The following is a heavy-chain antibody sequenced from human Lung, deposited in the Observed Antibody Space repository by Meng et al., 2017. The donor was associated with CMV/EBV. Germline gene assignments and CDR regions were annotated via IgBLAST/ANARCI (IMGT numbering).Heavy chain of an antibody. CDR3: ARDLQYCGSTSCYDDCFDP. Sequence: GGSXRLSCKASGYTFTDYGISWVRQAPGQGLEWMGWISAYNGDTNYARNLRGRVTMTTDTSTTTAYMELRSLRSDDTAVYYCARDLQYCGSTSCYDDCFDPWXQGTXVTVSS. CDR2: ISAYNGDT. V-gene: IGHV1-18*01. D-gene: IGHD2-2*01. CDR1: GYTFTDYG. J-gene: IGHJ5*02.